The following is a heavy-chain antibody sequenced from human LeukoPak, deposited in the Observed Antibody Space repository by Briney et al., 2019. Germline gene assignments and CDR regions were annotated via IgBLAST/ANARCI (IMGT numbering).Heavy chain of an antibody. CDR2: IYSGGST. Sequence: GGSLRLSCAASGFTVSSNYMSWVRQAPGKGLEWVSVIYSGGSTYYADSVKGRFTISRDNSKNTLYLQMNSLRAEDTAVYYCARGGCSSTSCYPFDYWGQGTLVTVPS. J-gene: IGHJ4*02. CDR1: GFTVSSNY. D-gene: IGHD2-2*01. V-gene: IGHV3-66*02. CDR3: ARGGCSSTSCYPFDY.